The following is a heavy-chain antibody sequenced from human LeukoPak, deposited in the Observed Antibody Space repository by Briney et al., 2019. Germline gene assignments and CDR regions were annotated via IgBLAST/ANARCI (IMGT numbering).Heavy chain of an antibody. CDR3: GRSAMSGVYPLLFKY. D-gene: IGHD5/OR15-5a*01. V-gene: IGHV4-31*03. Sequence: SETLSLTCTVSGASISSAYYFWSWIRQHPGKGLEWIGYVSHTGTTSYNPSLKSRVTISVDTSKNQSSLKLNSVTAPDTAVYYCGRSAMSGVYPLLFKYWGQGALVTVSS. CDR1: GASISSAYYF. J-gene: IGHJ4*02. CDR2: VSHTGTT.